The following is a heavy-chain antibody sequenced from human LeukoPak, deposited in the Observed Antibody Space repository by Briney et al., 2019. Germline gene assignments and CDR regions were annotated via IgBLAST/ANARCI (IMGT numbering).Heavy chain of an antibody. J-gene: IGHJ4*02. CDR1: GGSISSYY. Sequence: SETLSLTCTVSGGSISSYYWSWIRQPPGKGLEWIGYIYYSGSTNYNPSLKSRLTISVDTSKNQFSLKLSSVTAADTAVYYCARLGLRSGSPFDYWGQGTLVTVSS. V-gene: IGHV4-59*08. CDR2: IYYSGST. CDR3: ARLGLRSGSPFDY. D-gene: IGHD1-26*01.